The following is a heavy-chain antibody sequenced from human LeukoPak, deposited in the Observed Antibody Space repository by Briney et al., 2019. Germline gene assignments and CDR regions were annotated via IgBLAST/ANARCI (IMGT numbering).Heavy chain of an antibody. CDR2: IYSGGST. J-gene: IGHJ4*02. CDR1: GFTVSSNY. V-gene: IGHV3-53*01. Sequence: GGSLRLSCAASGFTVSSNYMSWVRQAPGKGLEWVSVIYSGGSTYYADSVKGRFTISRDNSKNTLYLQMNSLRADDTAVYYCAKRGYYHDSSAYFYFDYWGQGTLVTVSS. D-gene: IGHD3-22*01. CDR3: AKRGYYHDSSAYFYFDY.